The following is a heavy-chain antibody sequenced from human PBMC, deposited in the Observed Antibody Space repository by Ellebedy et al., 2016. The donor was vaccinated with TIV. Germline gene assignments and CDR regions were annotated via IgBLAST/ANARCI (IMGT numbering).Heavy chain of an antibody. V-gene: IGHV3-11*04. CDR3: ARGGLIVVVPAGAKRGYYGMDV. J-gene: IGHJ6*02. D-gene: IGHD2-2*01. CDR2: ISSSGSAV. Sequence: GESLKISCAASGFTFRDYYMIWIRQAPGKGLEWVSYISSSGSAVYYADSVKGRFTISRDNAKNSLYLQMNSLRDEDTAVYYCARGGLIVVVPAGAKRGYYGMDVWGQGTTVTVSS. CDR1: GFTFRDYY.